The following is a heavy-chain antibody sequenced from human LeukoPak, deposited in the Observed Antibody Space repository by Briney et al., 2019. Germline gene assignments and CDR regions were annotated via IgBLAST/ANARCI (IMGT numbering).Heavy chain of an antibody. CDR2: IYSGGST. CDR3: AGGGYGYYDSSGSFDY. V-gene: IGHV3-53*01. J-gene: IGHJ4*02. CDR1: GFTVSSNY. D-gene: IGHD3-22*01. Sequence: GGSLRLSCAASGFTVSSNYMSWVRQAPGKGLEWVSVIYSGGSTYYADSVKGRFTISRDNSKNTLYLQMNSLRAEDTAVYYCAGGGYGYYDSSGSFDYWGQGTLVTVSS.